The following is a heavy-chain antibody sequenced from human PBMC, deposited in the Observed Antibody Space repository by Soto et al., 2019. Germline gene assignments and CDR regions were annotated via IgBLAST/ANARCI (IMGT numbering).Heavy chain of an antibody. CDR3: ARDPDIVVVPAAIRAFDI. J-gene: IGHJ3*02. V-gene: IGHV1-69*04. CDR1: GGTFSSYT. Sequence: SVKVSCKASGGTFSSYTISWVRQAPGQGLEWMGRIIPILGIANYAQKFQGRVTITADKSTSTAYMELSSLRSEDTAVYYCARDPDIVVVPAAIRAFDIWGQGTMVTVSS. D-gene: IGHD2-2*01. CDR2: IIPILGIA.